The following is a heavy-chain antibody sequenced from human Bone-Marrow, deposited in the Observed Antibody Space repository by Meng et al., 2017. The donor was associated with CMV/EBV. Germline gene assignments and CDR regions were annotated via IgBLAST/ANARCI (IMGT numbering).Heavy chain of an antibody. CDR2: INHSGST. D-gene: IGHD2-21*01. V-gene: IGHV4-34*01. J-gene: IGHJ1*01. Sequence: GSLRLSCAVYGGSFSGYYWSWIRQPPGKGLEWIGEINHSGSTNYNPSLKSRVTISVDTSKNQFSLKLSSVTAADTAVYYCARAGVFPRYFQHWGQGTRITVSS. CDR1: GGSFSGYY. CDR3: ARAGVFPRYFQH.